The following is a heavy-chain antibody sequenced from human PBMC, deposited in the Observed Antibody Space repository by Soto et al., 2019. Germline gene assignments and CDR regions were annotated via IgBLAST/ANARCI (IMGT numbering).Heavy chain of an antibody. CDR2: INHSGST. V-gene: IGHV4-34*01. J-gene: IGHJ4*02. Sequence: QVQLQQWGAGLLKPSETLSLTCAVYGGSFSGYYWSWIRQPPGKGLEWIGEINHSGSTNYNPSLKGRVTISVDTSKNQFSLKLSSVTAADTAVYYCARRASNVYYGSGSRYFDYWGQGTLVTVSS. CDR1: GGSFSGYY. D-gene: IGHD3-10*01. CDR3: ARRASNVYYGSGSRYFDY.